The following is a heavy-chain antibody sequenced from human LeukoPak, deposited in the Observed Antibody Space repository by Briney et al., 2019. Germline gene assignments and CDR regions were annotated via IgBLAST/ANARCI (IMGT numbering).Heavy chain of an antibody. Sequence: ASVKVSCKASGYTFTSYGISWVRQAPGQGLEWMGWISAYNGDTKYAQKLQGRVTMTTDTSTSTAYMELRSLRSDDTAVYYCARELAVATSDYYYYYYGMDVWGQGTTVTVSS. CDR3: ARELAVATSDYYYYYYGMDV. J-gene: IGHJ6*02. CDR2: ISAYNGDT. V-gene: IGHV1-18*01. D-gene: IGHD5-12*01. CDR1: GYTFTSYG.